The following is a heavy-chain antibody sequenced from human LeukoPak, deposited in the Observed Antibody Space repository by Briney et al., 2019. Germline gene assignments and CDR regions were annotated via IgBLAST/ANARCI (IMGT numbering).Heavy chain of an antibody. V-gene: IGHV3-7*03. CDR2: INRDGSQK. Sequence: GGSLRLSCAASGFSLSAYWMTWVRQAPGKGLEWVANINRDGSQKNHVDSVKGRFTISRDNAKNSLYLQMNSLTAEDTALYFCTRAQEVDDALHFWGQGTMVTVSS. D-gene: IGHD1-26*01. CDR3: TRAQEVDDALHF. CDR1: GFSLSAYW. J-gene: IGHJ3*01.